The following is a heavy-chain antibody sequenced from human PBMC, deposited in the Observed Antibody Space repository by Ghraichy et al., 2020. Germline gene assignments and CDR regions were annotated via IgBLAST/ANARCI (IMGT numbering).Heavy chain of an antibody. J-gene: IGHJ4*02. V-gene: IGHV3-48*02. CDR1: GFVFSSYS. CDR3: TREHSSTWSFDY. D-gene: IGHD2-2*01. Sequence: GGSLRLSCAASGFVFSSYSMDWVRQAPGKGLEWISYISGASSVTYYADSVKGRFTISRDNANNSLFLEMHTLREDDTGVYYCTREHSSTWSFDYWGQGTLVIVSS. CDR2: ISGASSVT.